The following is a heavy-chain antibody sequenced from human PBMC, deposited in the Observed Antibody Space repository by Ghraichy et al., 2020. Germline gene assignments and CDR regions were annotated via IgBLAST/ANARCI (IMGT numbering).Heavy chain of an antibody. J-gene: IGHJ4*02. D-gene: IGHD6-13*01. CDR1: GYTFTSYA. V-gene: IGHV1-3*01. CDR2: INAGNGNT. Sequence: ASVKVSCKASGYTFTSYAMHWVRQAPGQRLEWMGWINAGNGNTKYSQKFQGRVTITRDTSASTAYMELSSLRSEDTAVYYCARVMGRGGYSSSFDYWGQGTLVTVSS. CDR3: ARVMGRGGYSSSFDY.